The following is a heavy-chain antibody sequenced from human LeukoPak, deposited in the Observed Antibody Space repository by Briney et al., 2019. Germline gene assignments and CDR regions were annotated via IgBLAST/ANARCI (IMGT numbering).Heavy chain of an antibody. D-gene: IGHD2-2*01. CDR3: ARHAYIVVVPAANQGLPNWFDP. CDR2: INHSGST. V-gene: IGHV4-34*01. Sequence: PSETLSLTCAVYGGSFSGYYWSWIRQPPGKGLEWIGEINHSGSTNYNPSLKSRVTISVDTSKNQFSLKLSSVTAADTAVYYCARHAYIVVVPAANQGLPNWFDPWGQGTLVTVSS. J-gene: IGHJ5*02. CDR1: GGSFSGYY.